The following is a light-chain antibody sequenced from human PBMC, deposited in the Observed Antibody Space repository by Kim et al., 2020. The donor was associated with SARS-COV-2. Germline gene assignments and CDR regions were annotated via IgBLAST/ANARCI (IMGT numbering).Light chain of an antibody. Sequence: EIVLTQSPATLSLSPGERATLSCGASQSVTSNFLAWFQQKPGLAPRLLIYDASSRAAGIPDRFSGSGSGTDFSLTISRLEPEDFAVYYCQHYAGSSWTFGQGTRVEIK. CDR2: DAS. CDR3: QHYAGSSWT. CDR1: QSVTSNF. V-gene: IGKV3D-20*01. J-gene: IGKJ1*01.